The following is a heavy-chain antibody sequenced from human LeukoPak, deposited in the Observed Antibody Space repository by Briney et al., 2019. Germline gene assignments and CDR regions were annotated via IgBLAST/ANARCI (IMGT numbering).Heavy chain of an antibody. CDR3: ATWVGAHFDY. D-gene: IGHD1-26*01. CDR2: IDGPTDRT. J-gene: IGHJ4*02. V-gene: IGHV3-23*01. CDR1: GFTFGSFA. Sequence: GESLRLSCAASGFTFGSFAMSWVRQAPGKGLGWVSTIDGPTDRTHYADSVMGRFTISRDNSKNTLCLQMNTLRAEDTAVYFCATWVGAHFDYWGQGTLVTVSS.